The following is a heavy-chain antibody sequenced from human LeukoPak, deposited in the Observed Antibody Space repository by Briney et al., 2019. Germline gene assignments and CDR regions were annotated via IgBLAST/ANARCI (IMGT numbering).Heavy chain of an antibody. V-gene: IGHV3-48*02. D-gene: IGHD1-1*01. J-gene: IGHJ5*01. CDR3: AREPTTNCFDS. Sequence: GGSLRLSCAASGFSFGSYSMNWVRLAPGKGLEWVSYISGSGTTIYYADSVRGRFTISRDNAKNLLFLQMNSLRDEDTAVYYCAREPTTNCFDSWGQGTLVTVSS. CDR1: GFSFGSYS. CDR2: ISGSGTTI.